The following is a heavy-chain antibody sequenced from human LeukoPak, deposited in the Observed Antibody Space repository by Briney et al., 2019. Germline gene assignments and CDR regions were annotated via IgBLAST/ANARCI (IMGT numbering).Heavy chain of an antibody. CDR1: GYTFTTYW. V-gene: IGHV3-7*01. Sequence: PGESLTLSCAASGYTFTTYWMCWVRQDPGKGLEWVADIKQDGTEKYYVDSVKGRFTISRDNAKNSLYLQMNSLRVEDTAVYYCAKVAKYYYGSETYYFFEHWGQGTPVTASS. J-gene: IGHJ4*02. CDR2: IKQDGTEK. CDR3: AKVAKYYYGSETYYFFEH. D-gene: IGHD3-10*01.